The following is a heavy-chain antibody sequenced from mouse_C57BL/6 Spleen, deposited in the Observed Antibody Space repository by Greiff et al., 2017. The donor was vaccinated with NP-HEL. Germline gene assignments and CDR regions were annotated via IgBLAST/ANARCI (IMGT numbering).Heavy chain of an antibody. CDR2: INPNNGGT. CDR3: ARGGDGYYRGFAY. D-gene: IGHD2-3*01. J-gene: IGHJ3*01. V-gene: IGHV1-26*01. Sequence: EVQLQQSGPELVKPGASVKISCKASGYTFTDYYMNWVKQSHGKSLEWIGDINPNNGGTSYNQKFKGKATLTVDKSSSTAYMELRSLTSEDSAVYYCARGGDGYYRGFAYWGQGTLVTVSA. CDR1: GYTFTDYY.